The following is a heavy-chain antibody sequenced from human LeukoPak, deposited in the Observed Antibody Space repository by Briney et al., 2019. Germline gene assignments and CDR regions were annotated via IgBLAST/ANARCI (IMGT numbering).Heavy chain of an antibody. CDR3: AKERKPFDAFDI. J-gene: IGHJ3*02. CDR2: IWSDGINK. CDR1: GFTLSSTG. V-gene: IGHV3-33*06. Sequence: PVGSLGLSYAATGFTLSSTGMHLVGQAPGTLLHWVAVIWSDGINKFYADSVRGRFTFSRDNSKNTLSLQMNSLRAEDTAVYYCAKERKPFDAFDIWGQGTMVTVSS.